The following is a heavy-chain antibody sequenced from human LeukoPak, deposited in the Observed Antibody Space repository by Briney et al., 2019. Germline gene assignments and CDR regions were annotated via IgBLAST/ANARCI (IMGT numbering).Heavy chain of an antibody. V-gene: IGHV3-15*01. D-gene: IGHD3-16*02. CDR2: IKSKTDGGTT. CDR3: ARGSFLITFGGFIG. J-gene: IGHJ4*02. Sequence: GGSLRLSCAASGFTFSNAWMSWVRQAPGKGLEWVGRIKSKTDGGTTDYAAPVKGRFTISRDDSKNTLYLQMNSLRAEDTAVYYCARGSFLITFGGFIGWGQGTLVTVSS. CDR1: GFTFSNAW.